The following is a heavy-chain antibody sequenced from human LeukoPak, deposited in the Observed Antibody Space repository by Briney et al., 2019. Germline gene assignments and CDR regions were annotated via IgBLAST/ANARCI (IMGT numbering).Heavy chain of an antibody. J-gene: IGHJ4*02. V-gene: IGHV3-30-3*01. D-gene: IGHD1-26*01. CDR1: GFPFSSYA. Sequence: GRSLRLSCAAPGFPFSSYAMHWVRQAPGKGLEWVAVISYDGSNKYYADSVKGRFTISRDNSKNTLYLQMNSLRAEDTAVYYCARESEGSCFDYWGQGTLVTVSS. CDR2: ISYDGSNK. CDR3: ARESEGSCFDY.